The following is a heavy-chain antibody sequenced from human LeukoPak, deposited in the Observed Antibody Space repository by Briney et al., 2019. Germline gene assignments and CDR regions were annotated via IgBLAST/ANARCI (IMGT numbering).Heavy chain of an antibody. CDR2: ISSSSSYI. V-gene: IGHV3-21*01. Sequence: PGGSLILSCAASGFTFSSYSMNWVRQAPGKGLEWVSSISSSSSYIYYADSVKGRFTISRDNAKNSLYLQMNSLRAEDTAVYYCARDRIWSGYCSGGSCYSENFDYWGQGTLVTVSS. J-gene: IGHJ4*02. CDR1: GFTFSSYS. D-gene: IGHD2-15*01. CDR3: ARDRIWSGYCSGGSCYSENFDY.